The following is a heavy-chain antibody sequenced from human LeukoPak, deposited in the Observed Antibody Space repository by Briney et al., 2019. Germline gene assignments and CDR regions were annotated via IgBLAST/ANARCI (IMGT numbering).Heavy chain of an antibody. CDR3: LRGDDFGSGNSDNGNRRFDP. V-gene: IGHV2-5*02. Sequence: SGPTLVNPTHRFTLTSDFSGFLLSTSGMGVGWIRLPPGKALEWLSLIYWDDDKRYSPSLKSRLTITKDTSKSQVVLTIANMDPSVSVQNNSLRGDDFGSGNSDNGNRRFDPRGQGTLVTVSS. D-gene: IGHD3-10*01. CDR2: IYWDDDK. J-gene: IGHJ5*02. CDR1: GFLLSTSGMG.